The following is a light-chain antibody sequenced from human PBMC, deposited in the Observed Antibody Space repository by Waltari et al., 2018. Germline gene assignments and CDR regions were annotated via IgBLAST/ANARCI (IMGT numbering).Light chain of an antibody. V-gene: IGKV1-5*03. CDR3: QHYNNYPLT. CDR2: KAS. Sequence: DIQMTQSPSTLSASVGDRVTITCRASQSISSWLAWYQQKPGKAHKLLLYKASTLESGAPSRFSGSGSGTEFTLTISSLQPDDSATYYCQHYNNYPLTFGGGTKVEIK. CDR1: QSISSW. J-gene: IGKJ4*01.